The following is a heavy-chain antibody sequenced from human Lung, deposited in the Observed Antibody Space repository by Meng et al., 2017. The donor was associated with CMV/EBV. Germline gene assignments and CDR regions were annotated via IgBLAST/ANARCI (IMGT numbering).Heavy chain of an antibody. D-gene: IGHD6-13*01. CDR3: ARDLDYSSSWYFKYDFDC. V-gene: IGHV1-46*01. CDR2: INPSDNTT. CDR1: GYTLTNYY. Sequence: SVKVSCXASGYTLTNYYIHWVRRAPGQGLEWMGIINPSDNTTIYAQKFQGRVTMTRDTSTSTVYMELSSLRSDDTALYYCARDLDYSSSWYFKYDFDCWGQGTLVTVSS. J-gene: IGHJ4*03.